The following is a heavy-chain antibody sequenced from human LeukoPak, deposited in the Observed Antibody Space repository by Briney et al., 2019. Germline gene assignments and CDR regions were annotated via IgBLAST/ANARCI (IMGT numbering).Heavy chain of an antibody. CDR2: IRYDGSNK. J-gene: IGHJ4*02. CDR3: AKEKFGELLVLDY. D-gene: IGHD3-10*01. V-gene: IGHV3-30*02. Sequence: PGGSLRLSCEASGFTFSNDWMSWVRQAPGKGLEWVAFIRYDGSNKYYADSVKGRFTISRDNSKNTLYLQMNSLRAEDTAVYYCAKEKFGELLVLDYWGQGTLVTVSS. CDR1: GFTFSNDW.